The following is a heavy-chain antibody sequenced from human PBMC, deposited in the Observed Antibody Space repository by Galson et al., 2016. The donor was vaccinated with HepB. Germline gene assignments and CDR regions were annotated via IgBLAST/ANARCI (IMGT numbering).Heavy chain of an antibody. CDR2: ISPGDSAS. CDR1: GYTFSNHW. J-gene: IGHJ4*02. D-gene: IGHD2-2*01. Sequence: QSGAEVKKPGESLKISCEASGYTFSNHWIGWVRQTPGKGLEWMGIISPGDSASRYSPSFQGQVTMSADKSTTTAYLQWSSLKASDSAIYYCARLQSQNTHSVVIPPAPFYLEFWGPGTLVTVAS. V-gene: IGHV5-51*03. CDR3: ARLQSQNTHSVVIPPAPFYLEF.